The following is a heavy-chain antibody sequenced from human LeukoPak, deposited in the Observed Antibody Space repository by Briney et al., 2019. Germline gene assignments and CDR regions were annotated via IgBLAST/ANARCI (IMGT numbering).Heavy chain of an antibody. J-gene: IGHJ6*03. CDR3: ARVGNPFFYYYMDV. D-gene: IGHD2/OR15-2a*01. CDR1: GYTFTSYD. CDR2: ISAFNGNT. V-gene: IGHV1-18*01. Sequence: GASVKVSCKASGYTFTSYDINWVRQATGQGLEWMGWISAFNGNTNYAQNLQGRVTMTTDTSTTTAYMELRSLISDDTAVYYCARVGNPFFYYYMDVWGKGTTVTVSS.